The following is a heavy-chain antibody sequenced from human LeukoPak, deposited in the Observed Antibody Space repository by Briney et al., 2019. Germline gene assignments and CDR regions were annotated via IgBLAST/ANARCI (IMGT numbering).Heavy chain of an antibody. J-gene: IGHJ6*03. CDR3: ARRRSRPGYMDV. Sequence: PSETLSLTCTVSGGSISTGREYWSWIRQPAGKGLEWIGRVYATGSTNYSPSLKSRVTISVDTSKNQFSLKLSSVTAADTAVYYCARRRSRPGYMDVWGKGATVTVSS. CDR2: VYATGST. V-gene: IGHV4-61*02. D-gene: IGHD3-16*02. CDR1: GGSISTGREY.